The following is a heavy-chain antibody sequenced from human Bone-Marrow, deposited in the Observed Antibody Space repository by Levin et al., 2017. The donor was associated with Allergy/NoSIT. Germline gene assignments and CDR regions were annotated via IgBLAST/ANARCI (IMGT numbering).Heavy chain of an antibody. Sequence: GGSLRLSCAASGFTFTSYGMHWVRQAPGKGLEWVAMISYDGRNEYYSDSVKGRFTISRDNSKNMLFLQMDSLRAEDTALYFCAKELCWRFGAFDPWGQGTLVTVSS. CDR2: ISYDGRNE. CDR3: AKELCWRFGAFDP. CDR1: GFTFTSYG. V-gene: IGHV3-30*18. J-gene: IGHJ5*02. D-gene: IGHD3-10*01.